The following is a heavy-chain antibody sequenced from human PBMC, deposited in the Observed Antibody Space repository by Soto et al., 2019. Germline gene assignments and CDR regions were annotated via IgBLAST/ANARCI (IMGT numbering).Heavy chain of an antibody. CDR2: IIPILGIA. V-gene: IGHV1-69*02. Sequence: GASVKVSCKASGGTFSSYTISWVQQDNGQGLEWMGRIIPILGIANYAQKFQGRVTITADKSTSTAYMELSSLRSEDTAVYYCARSRYCSSTSCYPNDYWGQGTLVTVSS. J-gene: IGHJ4*02. CDR3: ARSRYCSSTSCYPNDY. D-gene: IGHD2-2*01. CDR1: GGTFSSYT.